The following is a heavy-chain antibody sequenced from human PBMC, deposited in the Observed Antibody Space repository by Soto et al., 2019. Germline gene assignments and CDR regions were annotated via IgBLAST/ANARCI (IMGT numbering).Heavy chain of an antibody. V-gene: IGHV1-46*03. Sequence: QVQLVQSGAEVKKPGASVRVSCKASGYTFTSYYIHWVRQAPGQGLEWMGIINPSGGSTNYAQKFRGRVNMTRDTSTSPVYMEQSSLRSEDTAVYYCARAYPTVWNDYWGQGTLVTVSS. D-gene: IGHD1-1*01. CDR1: GYTFTSYY. CDR2: INPSGGST. CDR3: ARAYPTVWNDY. J-gene: IGHJ4*02.